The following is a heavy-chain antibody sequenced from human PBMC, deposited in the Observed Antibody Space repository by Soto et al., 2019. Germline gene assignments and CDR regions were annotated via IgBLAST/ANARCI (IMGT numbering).Heavy chain of an antibody. CDR1: GGSISSGDYY. Sequence: QVQLQESGLGLVKPSQTLSLTCTVSGGSISSGDYYWGWIRQPPAKGLEWIGCIYYSGSTYYNPSLKSRVTISVDTSKNQFSLKLSSVTAADTAVYYCARADCSGGSCYPYWGQGTLVTVSS. D-gene: IGHD2-15*01. V-gene: IGHV4-30-4*01. J-gene: IGHJ4*02. CDR3: ARADCSGGSCYPY. CDR2: IYYSGST.